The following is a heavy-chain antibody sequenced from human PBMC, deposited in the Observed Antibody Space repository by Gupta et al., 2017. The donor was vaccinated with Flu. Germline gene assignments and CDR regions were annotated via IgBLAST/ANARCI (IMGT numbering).Heavy chain of an antibody. Sequence: VRQAPGKGLAWVSAISGSVGSTYYADSVKCRFTISRDNSKNTLYLQMNSLRAEDTAVYYCAKGIDWLSVYFDYWGQGTLVTVSS. D-gene: IGHD3-9*01. V-gene: IGHV3-23*01. CDR3: AKGIDWLSVYFDY. CDR2: ISGSVGST. J-gene: IGHJ4*02.